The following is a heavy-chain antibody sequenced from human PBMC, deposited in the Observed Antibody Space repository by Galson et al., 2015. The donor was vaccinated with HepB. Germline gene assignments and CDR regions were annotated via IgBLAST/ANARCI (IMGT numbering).Heavy chain of an antibody. CDR3: ARVASGYYYDSSGYSYYFDY. Sequence: SLRLSCAASGFTFSSYAMHWVRQAPGKGLEWVAVISYDGSNKYYADSVKGRFTISRDNSKNTLYLQMNSLRAEDTAVYYCARVASGYYYDSSGYSYYFDYWGQGTLVTVSS. J-gene: IGHJ4*02. CDR1: GFTFSSYA. CDR2: ISYDGSNK. D-gene: IGHD3-22*01. V-gene: IGHV3-30*04.